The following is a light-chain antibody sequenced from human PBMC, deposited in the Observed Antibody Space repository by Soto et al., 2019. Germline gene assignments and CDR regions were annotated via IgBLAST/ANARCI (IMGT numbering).Light chain of an antibody. J-gene: IGKJ1*01. CDR2: AAS. V-gene: IGKV1-39*01. CDR1: QSISNY. Sequence: DIQMTQSPSSLSASVGDRVTITCRASQSISNYLNWYQQTPGQAPKLLMYAASSLQSGVPSRFSGSGSGTDFTLTISSLQPEDFATYYCQQSYSTPWTFGQGTKVGIK. CDR3: QQSYSTPWT.